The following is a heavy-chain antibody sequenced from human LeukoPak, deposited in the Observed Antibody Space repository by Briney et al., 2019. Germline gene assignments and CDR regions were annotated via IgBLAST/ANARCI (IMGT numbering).Heavy chain of an antibody. V-gene: IGHV4-59*01. Sequence: PSETLSLTCAVSGGSISSYYRSWIRQPPGKGLEWIGYIYNSGSTNYNPSLKSRVTISVDTSNNQFSLQLSSVTAEDTAVYYCACQVAVAGTLSGNSNAFDIWGQGPMVTVSS. J-gene: IGHJ3*02. D-gene: IGHD6-19*01. CDR2: IYNSGST. CDR1: GGSISSYY. CDR3: ACQVAVAGTLSGNSNAFDI.